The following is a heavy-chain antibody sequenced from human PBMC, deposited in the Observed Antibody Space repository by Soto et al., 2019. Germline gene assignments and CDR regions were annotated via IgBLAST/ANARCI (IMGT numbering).Heavy chain of an antibody. CDR3: ASVDYIWGRYRPFDY. J-gene: IGHJ4*02. CDR2: IIPILGIA. Sequence: QVQLVQSGAEVKKPGSSVKVSCKASGGTFSSYTISWVRQAPGQGLEWMGRIIPILGIANYAQKFQGRVTITADKSTSTAYMELSSLRSEDTAVYYCASVDYIWGRYRPFDYWGQGTLVTVSS. D-gene: IGHD3-16*02. V-gene: IGHV1-69*02. CDR1: GGTFSSYT.